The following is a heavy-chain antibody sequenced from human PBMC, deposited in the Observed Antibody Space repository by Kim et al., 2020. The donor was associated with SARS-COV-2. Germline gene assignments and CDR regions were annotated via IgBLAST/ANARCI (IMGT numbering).Heavy chain of an antibody. CDR3: ARHWQQLLRGVDY. CDR2: IYYSGST. J-gene: IGHJ4*02. Sequence: SETLSLTCTVSGGSISSSSYYWGWIRQPPGKGLEWIGSIYYSGSTYYNPSLKTRFTISVDTYKNQFSLMLRSVTAADTAVYYCARHWQQLLRGVDYWGQGTRVSVSS. D-gene: IGHD6-13*01. V-gene: IGHV4-39*01. CDR1: GGSISSSSYY.